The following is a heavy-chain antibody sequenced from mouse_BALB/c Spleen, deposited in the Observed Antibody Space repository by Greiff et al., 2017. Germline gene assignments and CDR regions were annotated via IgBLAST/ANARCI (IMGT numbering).Heavy chain of an antibody. CDR3: NAWGSPMDY. Sequence: EVMLVESGAELVRSGASVKLSCTASGFNIKDYYMHWVKQRPEQGLEWIGWIDPENGDTEYAPKFQGKATMTADTSSNTAYLQLSSLTSEDTAVYYCNAWGSPMDYWGQGTSVTVSS. J-gene: IGHJ4*01. V-gene: IGHV14-4*02. CDR2: IDPENGDT. CDR1: GFNIKDYY.